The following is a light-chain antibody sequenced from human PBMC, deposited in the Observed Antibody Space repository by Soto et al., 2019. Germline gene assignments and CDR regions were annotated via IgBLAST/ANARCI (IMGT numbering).Light chain of an antibody. CDR1: SSDIGAGHD. CDR3: QSYDFTLTGYV. V-gene: IGLV1-40*01. CDR2: GNI. J-gene: IGLJ1*01. Sequence: QPVLTQPPSVSGAPGQRVTISCTGSSSDIGAGHDVHWYQQLPGTAPKLLIYGNINRPSGVPDRFSGSKSGTSASLAITGLQAEDEADYYCQSYDFTLTGYVFGTGTKVTVL.